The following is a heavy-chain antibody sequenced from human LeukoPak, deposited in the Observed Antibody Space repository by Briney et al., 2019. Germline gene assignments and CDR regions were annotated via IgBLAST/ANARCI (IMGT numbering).Heavy chain of an antibody. CDR2: INPNSGGT. V-gene: IGHV1-2*02. D-gene: IGHD1-1*01. CDR1: GYTFTGYY. CDR3: ARLTTLLDAFDI. Sequence: ASVKVSCKTSGYTFTGYYIYWVRQAPGQGLEWMGRINPNSGGTNYAQKFQGRVTMTRDTSISTAYMELSRLRSDDTAVYYCARLTTLLDAFDIWGQGTMVTVSS. J-gene: IGHJ3*02.